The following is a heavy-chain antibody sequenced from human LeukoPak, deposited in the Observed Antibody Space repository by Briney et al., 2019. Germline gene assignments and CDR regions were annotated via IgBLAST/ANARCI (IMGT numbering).Heavy chain of an antibody. Sequence: GGSLRLSCAASGFTFSDYYMSWVRQAPGKGLEWVSYISSSGSTVYYADSVKGRFTISRDNAKNSLYLQMNSLRAEDTAVYYCARDSSSFRAFDIWGQGTMVTVSS. CDR3: ARDSSSFRAFDI. V-gene: IGHV3-11*01. CDR1: GFTFSDYY. J-gene: IGHJ3*02. CDR2: ISSSGSTV. D-gene: IGHD6-13*01.